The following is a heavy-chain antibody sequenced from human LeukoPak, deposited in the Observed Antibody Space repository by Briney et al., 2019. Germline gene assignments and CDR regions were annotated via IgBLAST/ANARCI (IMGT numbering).Heavy chain of an antibody. J-gene: IGHJ2*01. CDR3: AKALRVGAVDNWYFDL. CDR1: GFTFSSYA. CDR2: ISGSGGST. Sequence: GGSLRLSCTASGFTFSSYAMSWVRQAPGKGLEWVSAISGSGGSTYYADSVKGRFTISRDNSKNTLYLQMNSLKAEDTAVYYCAKALRVGAVDNWYFDLWGRGTLVTVSS. D-gene: IGHD6-19*01. V-gene: IGHV3-23*01.